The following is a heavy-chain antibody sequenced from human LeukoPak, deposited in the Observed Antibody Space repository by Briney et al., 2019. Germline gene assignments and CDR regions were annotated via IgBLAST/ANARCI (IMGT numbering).Heavy chain of an antibody. CDR3: ATHPLLDY. Sequence: PSETLSLTCTVSGDSIRRDNYYWGWIRQPPGKGLEWIGSIYYSGSTYYNPSLKSRVSTSVDPSKSQFSLKLTSVTAADTAVYYCATHPLLDYWGQGSLVTVSS. CDR2: IYYSGST. V-gene: IGHV4-39*01. D-gene: IGHD3-16*02. J-gene: IGHJ4*02. CDR1: GDSIRRDNYY.